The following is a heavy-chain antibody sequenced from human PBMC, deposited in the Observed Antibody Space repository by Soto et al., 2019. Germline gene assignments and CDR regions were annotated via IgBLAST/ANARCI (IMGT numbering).Heavy chain of an antibody. CDR3: ARDWELSKRGNWFAP. CDR2: IYYSGST. CDR1: GGSISSGDYY. Sequence: PSGNLALTCTVSGGSISSGDYYWGWIRQPPGKGLEWIGYIYYSGSTNYNPSLKSRVTISVDTSKNQFSLKLSSVTAADTAVYYCARDWELSKRGNWFAPRGQGTLVIVSA. D-gene: IGHD1-26*01. V-gene: IGHV4-61*08. J-gene: IGHJ5*02.